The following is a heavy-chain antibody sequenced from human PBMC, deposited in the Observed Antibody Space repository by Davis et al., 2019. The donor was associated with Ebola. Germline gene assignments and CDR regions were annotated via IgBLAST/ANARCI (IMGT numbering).Heavy chain of an antibody. CDR1: GFTFSSYG. CDR2: IKQDGSEE. V-gene: IGHV3-7*03. Sequence: GESLKISCAASGFTFSSYGMHWVRQAPGKGLEWVANIKQDGSEEFYVDSVKGRFTISRDNAKNSLYLQMNSLRAEDTAVYYCARDLYSYGWNWFDPWGQGTLVTVSS. CDR3: ARDLYSYGWNWFDP. J-gene: IGHJ5*02. D-gene: IGHD5-18*01.